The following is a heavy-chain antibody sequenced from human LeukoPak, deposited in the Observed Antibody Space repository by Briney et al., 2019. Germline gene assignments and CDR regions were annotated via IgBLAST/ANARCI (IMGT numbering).Heavy chain of an antibody. D-gene: IGHD4-23*01. Sequence: SETLSLTCTVSGGSISSYYWSWIRQPPGKGLEWIGHIAYSGSTIYNPSLKSRVTITLDTSKNLFSLKPTSVTAVDTAVYYCARDYGGNSITFGIWGQGTMVTVSS. CDR1: GGSISSYY. CDR3: ARDYGGNSITFGI. CDR2: IAYSGST. V-gene: IGHV4-59*01. J-gene: IGHJ3*02.